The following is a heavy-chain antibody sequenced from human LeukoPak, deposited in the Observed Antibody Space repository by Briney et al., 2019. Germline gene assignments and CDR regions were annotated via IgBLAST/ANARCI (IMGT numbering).Heavy chain of an antibody. CDR2: IYYSGST. V-gene: IGHV4-39*01. CDR3: ARHDNAATGNFEY. D-gene: IGHD1-1*01. Sequence: SETLSLTCTVSGGSISSSSFYWGWIRQPPGKGLEWIGSIYYSGSTYYNPSLKSRVTISVDTSKNQFSLKLSSVTAADTAVYYCARHDNAATGNFEYWGQGTLVTVSS. CDR1: GGSISSSSFY. J-gene: IGHJ4*02.